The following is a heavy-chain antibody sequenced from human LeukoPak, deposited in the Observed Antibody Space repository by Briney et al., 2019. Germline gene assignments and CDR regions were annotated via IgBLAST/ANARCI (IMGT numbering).Heavy chain of an antibody. CDR2: ISGSGGST. V-gene: IGHV3-23*01. J-gene: IGHJ2*01. Sequence: PGGSLRLSCAASGFTFSSYAMSWVRQAPGKGLEWVSAISGSGGSTNYADSVKGRFTISRDNSKNTLYLQMNSLRAEDTAVYYYARGSGWYQNWYFDLWGRGTLVTVSS. CDR1: GFTFSSYA. D-gene: IGHD6-19*01. CDR3: ARGSGWYQNWYFDL.